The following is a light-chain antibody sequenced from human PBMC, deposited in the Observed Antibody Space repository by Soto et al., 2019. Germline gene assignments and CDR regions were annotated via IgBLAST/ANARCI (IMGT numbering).Light chain of an antibody. CDR3: LHYNNWPPWT. CDR2: GAS. Sequence: EIVMTQSPATLSMSPGERATLSCRASQSISSNLAWYQQKPGQAPRLLIYGASTRATGIPDRFSGSGSGTEFTLTINSLQSEDFAVYYCLHYNNWPPWTFGQGTKVDIK. J-gene: IGKJ1*01. V-gene: IGKV3-15*01. CDR1: QSISSN.